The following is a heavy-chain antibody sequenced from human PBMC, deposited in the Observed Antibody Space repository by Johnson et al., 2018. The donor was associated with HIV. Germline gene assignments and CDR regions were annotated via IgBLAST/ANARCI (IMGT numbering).Heavy chain of an antibody. Sequence: EVQLVESGGGLVQPGGSLRLSCAASGFTVSSNYMNWVRQAPGKGLEWVSVIYSGGSTYYADPVKGSFTISRDDSKNTLYLQMNSLRAEDTAIYYCARGYSYGFILSWGQGTMVSVSS. CDR3: ARGYSYGFILS. CDR1: GFTVSSNY. D-gene: IGHD5-12*01. J-gene: IGHJ3*01. V-gene: IGHV3-66*01. CDR2: IYSGGST.